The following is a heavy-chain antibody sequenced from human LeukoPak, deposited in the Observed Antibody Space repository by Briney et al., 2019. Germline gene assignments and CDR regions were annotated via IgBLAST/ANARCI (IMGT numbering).Heavy chain of an antibody. CDR2: IYTSGST. CDR1: GGSISSYY. CDR3: ARDLAAAGSGWFDP. V-gene: IGHV4-4*07. D-gene: IGHD6-13*01. Sequence: SETLSLTCTVSGGSISSYYWSWIRQPAEKGLEWIGRIYTSGSTNYNPSLKSRVTMSVDTSKNQFSLKLSSVTAADTAVYYCARDLAAAGSGWFDPWGQGTLVTVSS. J-gene: IGHJ5*02.